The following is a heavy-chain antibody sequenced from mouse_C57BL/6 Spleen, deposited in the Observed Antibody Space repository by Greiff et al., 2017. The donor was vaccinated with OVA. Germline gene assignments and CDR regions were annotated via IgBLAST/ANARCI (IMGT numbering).Heavy chain of an antibody. D-gene: IGHD1-1*01. CDR3: ARSGYGSYWYFDV. CDR1: GYTFTSYG. Sequence: VQLQQSGAELARPGASVKLSCKASGYTFTSYGISWVKQRTGQGLEWIGEIYPRSGNTYYNEKFKGKATLTADKSSSTAYMELRSLTSEDSAVYFCARSGYGSYWYFDVWGTGTTVTVSS. J-gene: IGHJ1*03. CDR2: IYPRSGNT. V-gene: IGHV1-81*01.